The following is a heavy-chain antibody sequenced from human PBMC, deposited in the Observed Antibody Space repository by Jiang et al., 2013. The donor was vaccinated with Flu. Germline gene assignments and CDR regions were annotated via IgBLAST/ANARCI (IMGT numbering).Heavy chain of an antibody. CDR3: AKDPVRTTVVTPYDY. CDR2: VSGSGGST. V-gene: IGHV3-23*01. D-gene: IGHD4-23*01. Sequence: GLVQPGGSLRLSCAASGFTFSSYAMSWVRRLQGRGWSGSQLVSGSGGSTYYADSVKGRFTISRDNSKNTLYLQMNSLRAEGTAVYYCAKDPVRTTVVTPYDYWGQGTLVTVSS. J-gene: IGHJ4*02. CDR1: GFTFSSYA.